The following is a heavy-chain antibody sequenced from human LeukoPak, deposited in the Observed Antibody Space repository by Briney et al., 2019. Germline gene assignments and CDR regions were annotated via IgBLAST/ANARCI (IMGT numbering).Heavy chain of an antibody. J-gene: IGHJ6*03. CDR1: GGSIRTGSYF. CDR3: AREYYDFWSGTYYYYMDV. Sequence: PSQTLSLTCTVSGGSIRTGSYFWSWIRQPAGKELQWIGRIFTSGSTNYNPSLKSRVTISVDTSKNQFSLKLSSVTAADTAVYYCAREYYDFWSGTYYYYMDVWGKGTTVTVSS. D-gene: IGHD3-3*01. CDR2: IFTSGST. V-gene: IGHV4-61*02.